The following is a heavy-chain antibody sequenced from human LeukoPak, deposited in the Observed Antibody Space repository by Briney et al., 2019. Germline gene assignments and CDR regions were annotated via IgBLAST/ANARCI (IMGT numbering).Heavy chain of an antibody. CDR3: ARGGAQLWSQCFFDY. D-gene: IGHD5-18*01. CDR2: IGGSGDLT. J-gene: IGHJ4*02. V-gene: IGHV3-48*03. CDR1: EFTFSSYE. Sequence: PGGSLRLSCAASEFTFSSYEMNLVRQAPGKGLEWVSYIGGSGDLTYYADSVKGRFTISRDNAKNSLYLQMNSLRAEDTAVYYCARGGAQLWSQCFFDYWGQGTLVTVSS.